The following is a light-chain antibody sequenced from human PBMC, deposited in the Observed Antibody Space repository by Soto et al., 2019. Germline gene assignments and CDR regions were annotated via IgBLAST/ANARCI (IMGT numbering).Light chain of an antibody. Sequence: DIQLTQSPSTLSASVGDTITITCRASQSINTWLAWYQQRPGKAPKLLIYKASSLEGGVPSRFSGSGSGTECTLTTSSLQPDDFGTYYCQEYDTSPLTFGGGTKVEVK. CDR2: KAS. V-gene: IGKV1-5*03. CDR3: QEYDTSPLT. CDR1: QSINTW. J-gene: IGKJ4*01.